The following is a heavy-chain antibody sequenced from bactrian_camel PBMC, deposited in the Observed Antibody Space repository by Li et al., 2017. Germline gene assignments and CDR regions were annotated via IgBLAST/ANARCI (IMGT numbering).Heavy chain of an antibody. CDR3: VTSAVVAGPPTAAH. CDR2: INSGGGST. V-gene: IGHV3S40*01. J-gene: IGHJ4*01. Sequence: QLVESGGGLVQPGGSLRLSCAASGFSFSSYAMIWVRQAPGKGLEWVSTINSGGGSTYYPDSVKGRFTISRDNAKNTVALQTNSLKSEDTALYYCVTSAVVAGPPTAAHWGQATQVTVS. CDR1: GFSFSSYA. D-gene: IGHD6*01.